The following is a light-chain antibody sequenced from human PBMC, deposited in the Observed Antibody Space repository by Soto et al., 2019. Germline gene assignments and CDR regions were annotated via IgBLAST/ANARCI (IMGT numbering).Light chain of an antibody. V-gene: IGLV1-44*01. CDR2: SNN. J-gene: IGLJ2*01. Sequence: QSVLTQPPSASGTPGQRVTISCSGSSSNIGSNPVSWYQQLPGTAPKLVIYSNNRRPSGVPDRFSASKSGTSASLAISGLQSEDEADYYCTAWDDSLNGPVVFGGGTQLTVL. CDR3: TAWDDSLNGPVV. CDR1: SSNIGSNP.